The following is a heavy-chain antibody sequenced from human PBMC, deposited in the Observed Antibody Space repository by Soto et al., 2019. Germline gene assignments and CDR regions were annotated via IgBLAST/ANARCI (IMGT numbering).Heavy chain of an antibody. D-gene: IGHD2-15*01. J-gene: IGHJ5*02. CDR2: IFSNDER. CDR3: AQTEDGGRSRTPAGWFDA. CDR1: GFSLSNAGMG. V-gene: IGHV2-26*01. Sequence: QVTLKESGPVLVKPTEPLTLTCTVSGFSLSNAGMGVSWIRQPPGKALEWLAHIFSNDERRFSTSLKNRLTISKDTFNSKVVLIMTNMDPVDTATYYCAQTEDGGRSRTPAGWFDAWGQGTLVTVSS.